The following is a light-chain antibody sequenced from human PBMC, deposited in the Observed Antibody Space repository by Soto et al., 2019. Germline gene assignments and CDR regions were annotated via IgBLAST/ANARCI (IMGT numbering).Light chain of an antibody. CDR3: ASWTTSATMI. Sequence: QSALTQPASVSGSPGQSITISCTGTSSDIGAYNFVSWYQQHPGNAPKLMLYDVNIRPSGVSNRFSGSKSGNTASLTISGLQAEDEADDYCASWTTSATMIFGGGTKLTVL. V-gene: IGLV2-14*03. CDR2: DVN. CDR1: SSDIGAYNF. J-gene: IGLJ2*01.